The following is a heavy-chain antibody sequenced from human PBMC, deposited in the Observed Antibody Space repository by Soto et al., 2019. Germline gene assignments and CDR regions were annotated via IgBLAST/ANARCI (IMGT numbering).Heavy chain of an antibody. CDR2: VYSTEIT. Sequence: SETLSLTCTVSGDSISSYFWSWIRQPPGKGLEWIGYVYSTEITNYNPSLKSRVAMSIDTSKNQFSLKVRSVTAADTAVYYCARGSEAWFDPWGQGTLVTVS. J-gene: IGHJ5*02. V-gene: IGHV4-59*01. CDR3: ARGSEAWFDP. CDR1: GDSISSYF.